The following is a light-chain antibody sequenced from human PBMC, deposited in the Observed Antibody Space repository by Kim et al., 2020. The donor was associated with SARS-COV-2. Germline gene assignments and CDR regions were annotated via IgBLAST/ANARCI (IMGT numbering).Light chain of an antibody. J-gene: IGLJ2*01. Sequence: PEQATRITWSGGALPKQYAYWYQQKPGQAPVLVIYKDSERPSGIPERFSGSSSGTTVTLTISGVQAEDEADYYCQSADSSGTYIVFGGGTQLTVL. CDR2: KDS. V-gene: IGLV3-25*03. CDR3: QSADSSGTYIV. CDR1: ALPKQY.